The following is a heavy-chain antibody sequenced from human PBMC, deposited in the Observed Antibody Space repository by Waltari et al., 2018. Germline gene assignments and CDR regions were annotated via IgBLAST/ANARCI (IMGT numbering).Heavy chain of an antibody. CDR2: IKQDGSEK. Sequence: EVQLVESGGGLVQPGGSLRLSCAASGFTFSSYWMSWVRQAPGKGLEWVANIKQDGSEKDYVDSVKGRFTISRDNAKNSLYLQMNSLRAEDTAVYYCARENRDYNYIWGSYRFDYWGQGTLVTVSS. CDR3: ARENRDYNYIWGSYRFDY. J-gene: IGHJ4*02. CDR1: GFTFSSYW. V-gene: IGHV3-7*01. D-gene: IGHD3-16*02.